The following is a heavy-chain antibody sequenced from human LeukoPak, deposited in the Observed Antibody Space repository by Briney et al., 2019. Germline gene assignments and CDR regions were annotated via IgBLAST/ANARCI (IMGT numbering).Heavy chain of an antibody. D-gene: IGHD5-18*01. J-gene: IGHJ4*02. V-gene: IGHV4-34*01. CDR2: INHSGST. Sequence: PSETLSLTCAVYGGSFSGYYWSWIRQPPGKGLEWIGEINHSGSTNYNPSLKSRVTISVDTSKNQFSLKLSSVTAADTAVYYCARGRGYSYGYVDYWGQGTLVTVSS. CDR1: GGSFSGYY. CDR3: ARGRGYSYGYVDY.